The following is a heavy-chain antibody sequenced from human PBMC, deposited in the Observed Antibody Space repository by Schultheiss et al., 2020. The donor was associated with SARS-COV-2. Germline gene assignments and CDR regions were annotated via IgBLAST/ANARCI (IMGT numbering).Heavy chain of an antibody. Sequence: GGSLRLSCAVSGLAFRHYEISWVRQAPGKGLEWIAYISSRGERKLYADAVKGRFIISRDNGDNSLHLQMNSLRAEDSAVYYCAIGSSTSHRWGYWGQGTLVTVSS. CDR2: ISSRGERK. CDR3: AIGSSTSHRWGY. J-gene: IGHJ4*02. V-gene: IGHV3-48*03. CDR1: GLAFRHYE. D-gene: IGHD2-2*01.